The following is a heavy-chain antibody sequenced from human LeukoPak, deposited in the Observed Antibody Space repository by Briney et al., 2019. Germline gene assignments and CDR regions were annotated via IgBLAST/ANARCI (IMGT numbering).Heavy chain of an antibody. CDR1: GYTLTELS. J-gene: IGHJ4*02. V-gene: IGHV1-24*01. Sequence: ASVKVSCKVSGYTLTELSMHWVRQAPGKGLEWMEGFDPEDGETIYAQKFQGRVTMTEDTSTDTAYMELSSLRSEDTAVYYCATDFAGATGKVFWGQGTLVTVSS. CDR2: FDPEDGET. CDR3: ATDFAGATGKVF. D-gene: IGHD6-13*01.